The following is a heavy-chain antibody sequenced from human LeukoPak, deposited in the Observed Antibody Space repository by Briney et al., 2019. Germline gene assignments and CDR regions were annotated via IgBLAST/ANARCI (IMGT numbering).Heavy chain of an antibody. CDR3: TRGHHGLEY. D-gene: IGHD1-14*01. J-gene: IGHJ4*02. Sequence: GGSLRLSCAVSGLTFSDYYMSWTRQAPGKGPELVSYISPSGSSISYVDSVKGRFTISRDNAKNSLYLQMNSLRAEDTAVYYCTRGHHGLEYWGQGTPVTVSS. CDR2: ISPSGSSI. V-gene: IGHV3-11*01. CDR1: GLTFSDYY.